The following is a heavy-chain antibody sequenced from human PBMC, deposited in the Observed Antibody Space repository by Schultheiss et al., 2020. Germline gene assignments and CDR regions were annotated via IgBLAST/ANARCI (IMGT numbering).Heavy chain of an antibody. V-gene: IGHV3-7*02. CDR3: ARGLLWFGESRGDIDY. CDR1: GFTFRNYW. J-gene: IGHJ4*02. Sequence: GESLKISCEASGFTFRNYWMSWVRQVPGKGLEWVANIKQGGSEKHYVDSVKGRFTISRDNAKNTLYLQMNSLRAEDTAVYYCARGLLWFGESRGDIDYWGQGNLGTVSS. D-gene: IGHD3-10*01. CDR2: IKQGGSEK.